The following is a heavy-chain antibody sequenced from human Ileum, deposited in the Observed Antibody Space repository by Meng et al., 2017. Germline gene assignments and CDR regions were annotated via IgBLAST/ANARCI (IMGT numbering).Heavy chain of an antibody. CDR2: IYIGGNT. Sequence: GEVVESGGGLVQPGGSLGLSLAVPGFTLSNNYMAWVRQAPGKGLEWISIIYIGGNTYYTDSVKGRFTISRDNSKNTLYLQMNSLRVEDTAFYYCARAGNGDSWNWFGPWGQGTLVTVSS. V-gene: IGHV3-66*02. CDR3: ARAGNGDSWNWFGP. CDR1: GFTLSNNY. D-gene: IGHD4-17*01. J-gene: IGHJ5*02.